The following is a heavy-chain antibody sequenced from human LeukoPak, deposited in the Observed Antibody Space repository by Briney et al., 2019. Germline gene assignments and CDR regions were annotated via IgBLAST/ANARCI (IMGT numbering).Heavy chain of an antibody. Sequence: GRSLRLSCAASGFTFSDYYMSLIRQAPGKGLEWVSYISSSGSTIYYADSVKGRFTISRDNAKNSLYLQMNSLRAEDTAVYYCARKRYYYDSSDLDYWGQGTLVTVSS. CDR1: GFTFSDYY. CDR2: ISSSGSTI. V-gene: IGHV3-11*04. J-gene: IGHJ4*02. CDR3: ARKRYYYDSSDLDY. D-gene: IGHD3-22*01.